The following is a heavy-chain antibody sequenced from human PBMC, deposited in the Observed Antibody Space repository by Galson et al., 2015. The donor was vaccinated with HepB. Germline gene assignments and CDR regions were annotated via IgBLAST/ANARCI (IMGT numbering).Heavy chain of an antibody. CDR1: GGSISSSSYY. CDR3: ARPVQYYYDSSGSDAFDI. J-gene: IGHJ3*02. D-gene: IGHD3-22*01. CDR2: IYYSGST. Sequence: LSLTCTVSGGSISSSSYYWGWIRQPPGKGLEWIGSIYYSGSTYYNPSLKSRVTISVDTSKNQFSLKLSSVTAADTAVYYCARPVQYYYDSSGSDAFDIWGQGTMVTVSS. V-gene: IGHV4-39*01.